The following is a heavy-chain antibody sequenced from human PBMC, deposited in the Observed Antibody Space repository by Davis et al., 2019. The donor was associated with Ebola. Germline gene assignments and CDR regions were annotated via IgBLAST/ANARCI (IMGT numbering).Heavy chain of an antibody. CDR1: GYTFTGYY. D-gene: IGHD6-19*01. Sequence: ASVKVSCKASGYTFTGYYMHWVRQAPGQGLEWMGWINPNSGGTNYAQKFQGRVTMTRDTSISTAYMELSRLRSDDTAVYYCARDVGWLPHHYGMDVWGQGTTVTVSS. V-gene: IGHV1-2*02. J-gene: IGHJ6*02. CDR3: ARDVGWLPHHYGMDV. CDR2: INPNSGGT.